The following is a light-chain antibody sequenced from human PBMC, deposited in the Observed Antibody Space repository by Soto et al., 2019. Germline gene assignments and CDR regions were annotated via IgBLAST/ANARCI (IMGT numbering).Light chain of an antibody. CDR1: QSVSSSY. CDR3: QQYGSSPALT. V-gene: IGKV3-20*01. Sequence: EIVLTQSPGTLSLSPGERATLSCRASQSVSSSYLAWYQRKPGEPPRLLIYGASSRASGIPDRFSRSGSGTDFTLTISRLQPQDFAVYYCQQYGSSPALTFGGGTKVEIK. J-gene: IGKJ4*01. CDR2: GAS.